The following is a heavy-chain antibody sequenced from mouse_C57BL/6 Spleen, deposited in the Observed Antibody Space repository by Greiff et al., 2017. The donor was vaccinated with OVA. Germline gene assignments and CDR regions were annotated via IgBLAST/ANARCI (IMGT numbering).Heavy chain of an antibody. CDR1: GYSFTGYY. J-gene: IGHJ1*03. CDR2: INPSTGGT. Sequence: EVQLQESGPELVKPGASVKISCKASGYSFTGYYMNWVKQSPEKSLEWIGEINPSTGGTTYNQKFKAKATLTVDKSSSTAYMQLKSLTSEDSAVYYCARSNWGYWYFEVWGTGTTVTVS. CDR3: ARSNWGYWYFEV. V-gene: IGHV1-42*01. D-gene: IGHD4-1*02.